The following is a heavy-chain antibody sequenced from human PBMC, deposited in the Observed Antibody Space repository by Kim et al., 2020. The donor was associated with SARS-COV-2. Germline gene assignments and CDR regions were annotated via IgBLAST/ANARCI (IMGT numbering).Heavy chain of an antibody. CDR3: ARVRVEPRRQYYFDY. Sequence: SETLSLTCTVSGGSIISGDYYWTWIRQHPGKGLEWIGYIYYSGSTYYNPSLESRVVISIDTSKSQFSLNLSSVTAADTAVYYCARVRVEPRRQYYFDYWGPGTLVTVSS. CDR2: IYYSGST. CDR1: GGSIISGDYY. J-gene: IGHJ4*02. V-gene: IGHV4-31*03. D-gene: IGHD6-6*01.